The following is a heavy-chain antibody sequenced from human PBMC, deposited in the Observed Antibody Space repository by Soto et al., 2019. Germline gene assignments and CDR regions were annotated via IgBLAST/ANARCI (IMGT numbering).Heavy chain of an antibody. Sequence: LSLTCAVSGGSISSGGYSWSWIRQPPGKGLEWIGYICHSGSTYYNPSLKSRVTISVDTSKNQFSLKLSSVTAADTAVYYWASGAYCTNGVCYTQGGGMGVGGKGTTDTVSS. CDR2: ICHSGST. D-gene: IGHD2-8*01. CDR3: ASGAYCTNGVCYTQGGGMGV. J-gene: IGHJ6*04. V-gene: IGHV4-30-2*05. CDR1: GGSISSGGYS.